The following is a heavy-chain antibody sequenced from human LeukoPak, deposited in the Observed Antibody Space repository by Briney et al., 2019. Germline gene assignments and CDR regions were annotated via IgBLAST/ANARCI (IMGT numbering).Heavy chain of an antibody. CDR1: GFTFSSYA. CDR3: AKASAMIVVVTLDY. Sequence: GGSLRLSCAASGFTFSSYAMNWVRQAPGKGLEWVSAISGSGGSTYYADSLKGRFTISRDNSKNTLYLQMNSLRAEDTAIYYCAKASAMIVVVTLDYWGQGTLVTVSS. J-gene: IGHJ4*02. CDR2: ISGSGGST. V-gene: IGHV3-23*01. D-gene: IGHD3-22*01.